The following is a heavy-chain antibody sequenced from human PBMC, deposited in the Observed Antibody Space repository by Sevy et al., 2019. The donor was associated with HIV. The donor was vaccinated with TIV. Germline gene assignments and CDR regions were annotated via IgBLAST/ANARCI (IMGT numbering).Heavy chain of an antibody. Sequence: GSLRLSCVASGFTLNSYWMSWVRQAPGKGLEWVANIKQDGSVKYYVSSVKGRFTISRDNARNLLYLQMNSLRVEDTALYYCVRAIAADGSFWGQGTLVTVSS. CDR3: VRAIAADGSF. J-gene: IGHJ4*02. D-gene: IGHD6-13*01. CDR1: GFTLNSYW. CDR2: IKQDGSVK. V-gene: IGHV3-7*01.